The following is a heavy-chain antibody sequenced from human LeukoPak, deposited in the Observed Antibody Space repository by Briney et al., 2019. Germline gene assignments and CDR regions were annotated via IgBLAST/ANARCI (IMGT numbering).Heavy chain of an antibody. J-gene: IGHJ4*02. CDR1: GFTFSSYA. D-gene: IGHD1-14*01. Sequence: GGSLRLSCAASGFTFSSYAMSWVRQAPGKGLEWVSGISDSGSGTNYADSVKGRFNMSRDNSKNTLYLQMNSLRAEDTAVYYCAKLIGQEGATGDYWGQGTLVTVSS. CDR3: AKLIGQEGATGDY. V-gene: IGHV3-23*01. CDR2: ISDSGSGT.